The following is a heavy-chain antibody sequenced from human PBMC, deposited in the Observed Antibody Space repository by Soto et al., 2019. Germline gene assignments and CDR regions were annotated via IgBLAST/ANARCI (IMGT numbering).Heavy chain of an antibody. CDR2: ISGSGGST. V-gene: IGHV3-23*01. Sequence: GGSLRLSCAASGFTFSSYAMSWVRQAPGKGLEWVSAISGSGGSTYYADSVKGRFTISRDNSKNTLYLQMNSLRAEDTAVYYWAKAGSWYNWFDPWGQGTLVTVSS. J-gene: IGHJ5*02. CDR1: GFTFSSYA. CDR3: AKAGSWYNWFDP. D-gene: IGHD6-13*01.